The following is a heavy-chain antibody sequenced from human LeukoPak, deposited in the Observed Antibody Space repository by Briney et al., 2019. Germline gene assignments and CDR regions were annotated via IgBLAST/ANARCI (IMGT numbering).Heavy chain of an antibody. V-gene: IGHV1-18*01. CDR2: ISAYNGNT. J-gene: IGHJ4*02. Sequence: GASVKVSCKASGYTFTSYGISWVRQAPGQGLEWMGWISAYNGNTNYAQKLQGRVTMTTDTSTSTAYMELRSLRSDDTAVYYCAREKSPTYYYGSGHDYWGQGTLVTVSS. D-gene: IGHD3-10*01. CDR1: GYTFTSYG. CDR3: AREKSPTYYYGSGHDY.